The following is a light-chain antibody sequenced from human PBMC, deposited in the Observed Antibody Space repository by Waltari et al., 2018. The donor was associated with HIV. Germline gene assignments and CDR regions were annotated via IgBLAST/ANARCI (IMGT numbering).Light chain of an antibody. CDR2: LGS. Sequence: DIVMTQSSLSLPVHPGEPASISCRSSQRLLHSNGYNYLDWYLQKPGQSPQLLIYLGSSRASGVPDRCRVREAGTDYTLKISRVEAEDVGVYDCMQALHTLAAFGQGTKLEVK. J-gene: IGKJ2*01. CDR1: QRLLHSNGYNY. CDR3: MQALHTLAA. V-gene: IGKV2-28*01.